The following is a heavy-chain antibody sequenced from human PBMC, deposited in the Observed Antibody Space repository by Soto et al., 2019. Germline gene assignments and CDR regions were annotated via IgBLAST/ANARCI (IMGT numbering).Heavy chain of an antibody. CDR1: GFIFDDYA. CDR2: ISWNSGTI. CDR3: TKGRSTSCFAPVDY. J-gene: IGHJ4*02. Sequence: EVQLVESGGGLVQPGRSLRLSCAASGFIFDDYAMHWVRQAPGKGLEWVSSISWNSGTIVYADSLKGRFTISRDNAKNSLYLQMNSLRTVDTAFYYCTKGRSTSCFAPVDYWGQGTLVTVSS. V-gene: IGHV3-9*01. D-gene: IGHD2-2*01.